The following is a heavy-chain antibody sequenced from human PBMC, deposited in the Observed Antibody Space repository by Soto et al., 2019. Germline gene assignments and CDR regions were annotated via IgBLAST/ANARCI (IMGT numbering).Heavy chain of an antibody. V-gene: IGHV4-31*03. J-gene: IGHJ6*02. D-gene: IGHD5-18*01. CDR2: IYYSGST. Sequence: PSETLSLTCTVSGGSIRSGGYYWSWVRQNPGKGLEWIGNIYYSGSTYYNPSLKSRLSISVDTSKNQFSLNLRSVTAADTAVYYCARDRLMATAGTARHYFGLDVWGQGTTVTVSS. CDR1: GGSIRSGGYY. CDR3: ARDRLMATAGTARHYFGLDV.